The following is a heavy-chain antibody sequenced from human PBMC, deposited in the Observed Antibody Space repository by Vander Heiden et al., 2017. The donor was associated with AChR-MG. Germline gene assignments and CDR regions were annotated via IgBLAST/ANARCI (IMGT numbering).Heavy chain of an antibody. Sequence: QVQLVQSGAEVKKPGASVNVSCKASGYTFPGYYMHWVRQAPGQGLEWMGWINPNSGGTNCAQKFQGRVTMTRDTSISTAYMELGRLRSDDTAVYYCAREGIGPYYYGMDVWGQGTTVTVSS. V-gene: IGHV1-2*02. CDR3: AREGIGPYYYGMDV. D-gene: IGHD6-13*01. J-gene: IGHJ6*02. CDR1: GYTFPGYY. CDR2: INPNSGGT.